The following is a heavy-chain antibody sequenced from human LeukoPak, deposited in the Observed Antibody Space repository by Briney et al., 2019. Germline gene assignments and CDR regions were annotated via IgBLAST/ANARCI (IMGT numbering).Heavy chain of an antibody. CDR1: GGSISSYY. D-gene: IGHD2-15*01. CDR2: IYYSGST. J-gene: IGHJ4*02. CDR3: ARGPRSGLGDFDY. Sequence: SETLSLTCTVSGGSISSYYWSWIRQPPGKGLEWIGYIYYSGSTNYNPSLKSRVTISVDTSKNQFSLKLSSVTAADTAVYYCARGPRSGLGDFDYWGQGTLVTVSS. V-gene: IGHV4-59*01.